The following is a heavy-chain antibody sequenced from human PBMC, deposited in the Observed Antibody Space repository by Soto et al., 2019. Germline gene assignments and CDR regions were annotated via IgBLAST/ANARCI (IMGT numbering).Heavy chain of an antibody. V-gene: IGHV3-30-3*01. CDR1: GFTFSSYA. D-gene: IGHD2-2*01. Sequence: GGSLRLSCAASGFTFSSYAMHWVRQAPGKGLEWVAVISYDGSNKYYADSVRGRFTISRDNSKNTLYLQMNSLRAEDTAVYYCARAYGSSDRSPFDYWGQGT. CDR3: ARAYGSSDRSPFDY. J-gene: IGHJ4*02. CDR2: ISYDGSNK.